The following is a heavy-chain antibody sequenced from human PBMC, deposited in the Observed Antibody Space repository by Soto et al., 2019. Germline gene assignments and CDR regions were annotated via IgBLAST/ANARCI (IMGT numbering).Heavy chain of an antibody. CDR1: GDSVSSNSAA. CDR3: ARGKYSSSSPGRGNWFDP. D-gene: IGHD6-13*01. Sequence: SQTLSLTCAISGDSVSSNSAAWNWIRQSPSRGLEWLGRTYYRSKWYNDYAVSVKSRITISPDTSKNQFSLQLNSVTPEDTAVYYCARGKYSSSSPGRGNWFDPWGQGTLVTVSS. J-gene: IGHJ5*02. V-gene: IGHV6-1*01. CDR2: TYYRSKWYN.